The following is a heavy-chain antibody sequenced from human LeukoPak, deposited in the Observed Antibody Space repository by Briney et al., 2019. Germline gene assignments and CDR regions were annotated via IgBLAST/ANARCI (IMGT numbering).Heavy chain of an antibody. Sequence: GGSLTLACAASGFTADDYTMDWVRQAPGRGLGWVSLTSCDGGSTYYAGSVKGRLTISRDNSKNSLYLQMNSLRTEDTALYYCAKDIAPGEAAAGTGYFQHWGQGTLVTVSS. CDR3: AKDIAPGEAAAGTGYFQH. CDR1: GFTADDYT. D-gene: IGHD6-13*01. V-gene: IGHV3-43*01. CDR2: TSCDGGST. J-gene: IGHJ1*01.